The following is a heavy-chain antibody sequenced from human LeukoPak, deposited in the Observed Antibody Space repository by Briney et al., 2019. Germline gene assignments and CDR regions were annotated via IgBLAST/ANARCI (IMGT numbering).Heavy chain of an antibody. CDR3: ARELAGAVTPTFDY. J-gene: IGHJ4*02. Sequence: SETLSLTCTVSGGSINNYYWSWIRQPAGKGLEWIGRIYTSGSTNYNPSLKSRVTMSVDTSKNQFSLKLSSVTAADTAVYYCARELAGAVTPTFDYWGQGTLVTVSS. CDR1: GGSINNYY. CDR2: IYTSGST. D-gene: IGHD4-17*01. V-gene: IGHV4-4*07.